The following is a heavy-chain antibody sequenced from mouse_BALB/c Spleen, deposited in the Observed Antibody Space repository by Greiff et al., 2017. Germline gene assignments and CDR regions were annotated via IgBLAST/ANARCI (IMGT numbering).Heavy chain of an antibody. Sequence: EVHLVESGPGLVKPSQSLSLTCTVTGYSITSDYAWNWIRQFPGNKLEWMGYISYSGSTSYNPSLKSRISITRDTSKNQFFLQLNSVTTEDTATYYCARGGWYWYFDVWGAGTTVTVSS. CDR1: GYSITSDYA. D-gene: IGHD2-3*01. CDR3: ARGGWYWYFDV. V-gene: IGHV3-2*02. J-gene: IGHJ1*01. CDR2: ISYSGST.